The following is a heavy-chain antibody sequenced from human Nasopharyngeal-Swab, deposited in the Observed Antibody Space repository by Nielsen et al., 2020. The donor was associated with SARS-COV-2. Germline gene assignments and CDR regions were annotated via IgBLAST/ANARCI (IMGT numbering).Heavy chain of an antibody. Sequence: SVKVSCKASGGTFSGYAINWVRQAPEQGLEWIGGIIPIFGTTNYAQKFQGRVTITADESTSTAYMELSSLRSEDTAVYYCARGYSRMTGTPPRFDPWGQGTLVTVSS. D-gene: IGHD1-7*01. CDR3: ARGYSRMTGTPPRFDP. V-gene: IGHV1-69*13. J-gene: IGHJ5*02. CDR2: IIPIFGTT. CDR1: GGTFSGYA.